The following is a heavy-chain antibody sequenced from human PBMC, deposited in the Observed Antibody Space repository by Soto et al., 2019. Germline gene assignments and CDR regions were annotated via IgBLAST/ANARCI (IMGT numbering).Heavy chain of an antibody. V-gene: IGHV3-13*01. CDR2: IGSAGDT. Sequence: EVQLVESGGGLVQPGGSLRLSCAASGFTFSSYNMHWVRQAAGKGLEWVSVIGSAGDTSYSASAKGRFSISRQNAKNSLYLQMNSLRAGDTAVYYCARPTYDSSGYYDGYYFDYWGQGTLVTVSS. D-gene: IGHD3-22*01. CDR1: GFTFSSYN. J-gene: IGHJ4*02. CDR3: ARPTYDSSGYYDGYYFDY.